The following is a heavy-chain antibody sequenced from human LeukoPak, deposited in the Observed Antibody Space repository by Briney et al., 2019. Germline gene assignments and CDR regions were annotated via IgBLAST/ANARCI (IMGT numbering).Heavy chain of an antibody. CDR3: ARVPRSGYCSSTSCYTGDY. Sequence: GGSLRLSCAASGFTFSSYSMNWVRQAPGKGLEWVSSISSSSSYIYYADSVKGRFTISRDNAKNSLYLQMNSLRAEDTAVYYCARVPRSGYCSSTSCYTGDYWGRGTLVTVSS. V-gene: IGHV3-21*01. D-gene: IGHD2-2*02. J-gene: IGHJ4*02. CDR1: GFTFSSYS. CDR2: ISSSSSYI.